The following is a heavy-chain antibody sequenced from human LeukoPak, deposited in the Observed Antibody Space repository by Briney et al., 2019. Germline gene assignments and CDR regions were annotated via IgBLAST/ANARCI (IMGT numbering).Heavy chain of an antibody. V-gene: IGHV1-18*04. CDR1: GYTFTGYY. Sequence: ASVKVSCKASGYTFTGYYMHWVRQAPGQGLEWMGWISAYNGNTNYAQKLQGRVTMTTDTSTSTAYMELRSLRSDDTAVYYCARVGGHNWFDPWGQGTLVTVSS. J-gene: IGHJ5*02. D-gene: IGHD4-23*01. CDR3: ARVGGHNWFDP. CDR2: ISAYNGNT.